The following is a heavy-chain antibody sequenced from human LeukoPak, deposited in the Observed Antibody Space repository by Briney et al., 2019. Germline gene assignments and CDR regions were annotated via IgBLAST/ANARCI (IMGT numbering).Heavy chain of an antibody. CDR2: IYTSGST. V-gene: IGHV4-4*07. CDR3: ARGVAALGYNWFDP. J-gene: IGHJ5*02. D-gene: IGHD6-6*01. CDR1: GGSISSYY. Sequence: SETLSLTCTVSGGSISSYYWSWSRQPAGNGLDWIGRIYTSGSTHYNPSLKSRVTMSVDTSKNQFSLKLSSVTAADTAVYYCARGVAALGYNWFDPWGQGTLVTVSS.